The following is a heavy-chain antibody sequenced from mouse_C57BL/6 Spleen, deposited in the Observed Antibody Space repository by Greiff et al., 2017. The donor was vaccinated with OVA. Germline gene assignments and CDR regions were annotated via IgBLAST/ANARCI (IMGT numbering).Heavy chain of an antibody. CDR2: IYPGDGDT. Sequence: VQLQQSGPELVKPGASVKISCKASGYAFSSSWMNWVKQRPGKGLEWIGRIYPGDGDTNYNGKFKGKATLTADKSSSTAYMQLSSLTSEDSAVYFCARSETAQATDYAMDYWGQGTSVTVSS. J-gene: IGHJ4*01. CDR1: GYAFSSSW. V-gene: IGHV1-82*01. D-gene: IGHD3-2*02. CDR3: ARSETAQATDYAMDY.